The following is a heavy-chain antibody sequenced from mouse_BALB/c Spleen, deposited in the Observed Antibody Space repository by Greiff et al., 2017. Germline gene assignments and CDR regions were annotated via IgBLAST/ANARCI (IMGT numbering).Heavy chain of an antibody. CDR3: AGYEGGYFDY. CDR2: ISDSGST. CDR1: GDSFTSCY. J-gene: IGHJ2*01. V-gene: IGHV3-8*02. Sequence: EVKLMESGPSLVKPSQTLSLTCSVTGDSFTSCYWNWVRKFPGNKLEYMGYISDSGSTYYNPSLKSRISITRDTSKNQYYLQLNSVTTKDTATYYCAGYEGGYFDYWGQGTTLTVSS.